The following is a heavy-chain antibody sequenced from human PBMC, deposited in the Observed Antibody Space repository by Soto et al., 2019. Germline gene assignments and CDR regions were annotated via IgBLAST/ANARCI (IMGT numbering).Heavy chain of an antibody. V-gene: IGHV3-9*01. Sequence: GGSLRLSCAASGFFFEDYAMHWVRQAPGKGLEWVSAISWNSGNIGYADSVKGRFTISRDNAKNSLYLQMNSLRTEDTAFYFCAKDMRSSQGGSYAVELWGQGTLVTVS. CDR3: AKDMRSSQGGSYAVEL. J-gene: IGHJ4*02. CDR2: ISWNSGNI. D-gene: IGHD2-15*01. CDR1: GFFFEDYA.